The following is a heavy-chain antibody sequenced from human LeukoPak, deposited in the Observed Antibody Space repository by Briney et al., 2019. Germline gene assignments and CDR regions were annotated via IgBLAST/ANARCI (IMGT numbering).Heavy chain of an antibody. CDR3: ARPCRNDEPNDAFDI. Sequence: SETLSLTCTVSGGSISSSSYYWGWIRQPPGKGLEWIGSIYYSGSTYYNPSLKSRVTISVDTSKNQFSLKLSSVTAADTAVYYCARPCRNDEPNDAFDIWGQGTMVTVSS. V-gene: IGHV4-39*01. D-gene: IGHD1-1*01. CDR1: GGSISSSSYY. J-gene: IGHJ3*02. CDR2: IYYSGST.